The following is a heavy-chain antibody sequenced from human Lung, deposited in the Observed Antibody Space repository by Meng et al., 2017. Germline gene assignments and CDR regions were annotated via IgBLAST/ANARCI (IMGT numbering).Heavy chain of an antibody. Sequence: QVQLQQGGAGLLKPSETLSLTSVVSGGSFSDYYWSLIRQPPGKGLEWIGEINHSGSTNYNPSLESRATISVDTSQNNLSLKLSSVTAADSAVYYCARGPTTMAHDFDYWGQGTLVTVSS. CDR1: GGSFSDYY. CDR2: INHSGST. V-gene: IGHV4-34*01. J-gene: IGHJ4*02. CDR3: ARGPTTMAHDFDY. D-gene: IGHD4-11*01.